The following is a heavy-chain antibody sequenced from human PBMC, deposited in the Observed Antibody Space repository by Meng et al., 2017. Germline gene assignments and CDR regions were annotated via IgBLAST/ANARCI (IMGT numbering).Heavy chain of an antibody. Sequence: QVPLVQSGAEVKKTGASVKVSCKASGYTFTSYAMHWVRQAPGQRLEWMGWINAGNGNTKYSQKFQGRVTITRDTSASTAYMELSSLRSEDTAVYYCARDRIVATTLGRGYYFDYWGQGTLVTVSS. CDR1: GYTFTSYA. D-gene: IGHD5-12*01. CDR2: INAGNGNT. V-gene: IGHV1-3*01. J-gene: IGHJ4*02. CDR3: ARDRIVATTLGRGYYFDY.